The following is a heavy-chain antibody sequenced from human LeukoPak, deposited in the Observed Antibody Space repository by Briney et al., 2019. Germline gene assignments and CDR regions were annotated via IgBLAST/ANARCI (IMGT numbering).Heavy chain of an antibody. CDR1: GGSISSGDYY. J-gene: IGHJ3*02. CDR3: AREAYCGGDCLGAFDI. CDR2: IYYSGST. D-gene: IGHD2-21*02. V-gene: IGHV4-30-4*01. Sequence: SETLSLTCTVSGGSISSGDYYWSWIRQPPGKGLEWIGYIYYSGSTYYSPSLKSRVTISVDTSKNQFSLKLSSVTAADTAVYYCAREAYCGGDCLGAFDIWGQGTMVTVSS.